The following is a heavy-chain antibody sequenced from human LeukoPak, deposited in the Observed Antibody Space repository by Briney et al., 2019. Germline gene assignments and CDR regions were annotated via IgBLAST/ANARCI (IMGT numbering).Heavy chain of an antibody. CDR1: GFTFDDYA. V-gene: IGHV3-43D*03. D-gene: IGHD3-9*01. Sequence: GGSLRLSCAVSGFTFDDYAMHWVRQAPGKGLEWVSLISWDGGSTYYADSVKGRFTISRDNSKNSLYLQMNSLRAEDTALYYCARDLTGLIDYWGQGTLVTVSS. CDR3: ARDLTGLIDY. CDR2: ISWDGGST. J-gene: IGHJ4*02.